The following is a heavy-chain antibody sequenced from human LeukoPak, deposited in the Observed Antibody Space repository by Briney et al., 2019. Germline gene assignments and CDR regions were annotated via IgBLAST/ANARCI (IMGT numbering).Heavy chain of an antibody. D-gene: IGHD5-24*01. CDR2: FDPEDGET. J-gene: IGHJ4*02. V-gene: IGHV1-24*01. Sequence: ASVKVSCKVSGYTLTELSMHWVRQAPGKGLEWMGGFDPEDGETIYAQKFQGRVTMTEDTSTDTAYMELNSPRAEDTAVYYCARDSTMANLGFDYWGQGTLVTVSS. CDR1: GYTLTELS. CDR3: ARDSTMANLGFDY.